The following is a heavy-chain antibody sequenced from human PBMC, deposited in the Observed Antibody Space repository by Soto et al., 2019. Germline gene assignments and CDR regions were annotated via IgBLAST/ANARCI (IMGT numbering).Heavy chain of an antibody. J-gene: IGHJ6*03. CDR2: ISSSSSHI. CDR3: ARGTMDILTGYYYYYMDV. CDR1: GFTFSSYS. D-gene: IGHD3-9*01. V-gene: IGHV3-21*01. Sequence: EVQLVESGGGLVKPGGSLRLSCAASGFTFSSYSMNWVRQAPGKGLEWVSSISSSSSHIYYADSVKGRFTISRDNAKNSLYLQMNSLRAEDTAVYYCARGTMDILTGYYYYYMDVWGKGTTVTVSS.